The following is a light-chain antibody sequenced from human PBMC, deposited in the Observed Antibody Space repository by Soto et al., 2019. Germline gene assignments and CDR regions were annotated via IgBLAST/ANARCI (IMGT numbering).Light chain of an antibody. CDR2: GAS. J-gene: IGKJ5*01. CDR3: HQYGSSPIT. Sequence: EMVLTQSPGTPPLSPGERATLSCRASQRVSSSYLAWYQQKPGQAPRLLIYGASSRATGIPDRFSGGGSGTDFTLTISRLEPEDFAVYYCHQYGSSPITFGQGTRLDIK. V-gene: IGKV3-20*01. CDR1: QRVSSSY.